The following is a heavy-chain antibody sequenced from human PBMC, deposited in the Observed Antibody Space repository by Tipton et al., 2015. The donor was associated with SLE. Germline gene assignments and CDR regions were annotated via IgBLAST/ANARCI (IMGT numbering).Heavy chain of an antibody. Sequence: TLSLTCTVSGGSISSHYWSWIRQPPGKGLEWIGYVYYSGSTNYNPSLKSRVTISVDTSQNQVSLKLTSVTAADTAVYYCARIRPGHGDPFDFWGQGTLVTVSS. V-gene: IGHV4-59*11. CDR1: GGSISSHY. J-gene: IGHJ4*02. CDR2: VYYSGST. CDR3: ARIRPGHGDPFDF. D-gene: IGHD4-17*01.